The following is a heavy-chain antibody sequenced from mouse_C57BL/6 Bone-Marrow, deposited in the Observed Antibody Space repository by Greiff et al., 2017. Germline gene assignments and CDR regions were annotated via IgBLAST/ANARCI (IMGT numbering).Heavy chain of an antibody. Sequence: EVKLVESGGDLVKPGGSLKLSCAASGFTFSSYGMSWVRQTPDKRLEWVATISSGGSYTYYPDSVKGRFTISRDNAKNTLYLQMGSLKSEDTAMYYCARRGLYYGSRDFDYWGQGTTLTVSS. J-gene: IGHJ2*01. CDR2: ISSGGSYT. D-gene: IGHD1-1*01. CDR3: ARRGLYYGSRDFDY. CDR1: GFTFSSYG. V-gene: IGHV5-6*02.